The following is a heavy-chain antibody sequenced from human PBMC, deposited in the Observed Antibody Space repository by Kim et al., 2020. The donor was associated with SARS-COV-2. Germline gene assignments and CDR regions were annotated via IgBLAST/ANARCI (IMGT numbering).Heavy chain of an antibody. D-gene: IGHD3-22*01. J-gene: IGHJ4*02. V-gene: IGHV3-49*02. CDR3: TRVKTYYYDSSGYYLDY. Sequence: VKGRFTIARDDSTSIAYLQMNSLKAEDTAVYYCTRVKTYYYDSSGYYLDYWGQGTLVTVSS.